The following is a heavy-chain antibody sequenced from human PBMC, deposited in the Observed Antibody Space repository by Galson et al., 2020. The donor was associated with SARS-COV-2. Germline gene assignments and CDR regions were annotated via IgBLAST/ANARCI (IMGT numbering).Heavy chain of an antibody. V-gene: IGHV4-30-2*01. D-gene: IGHD4-17*01. Sequence: TLSLTCAVSGTSISSGSYSWNWIRQPPGKGLEWIGYISHSGGTYYNPSLKSRVTISGDRSKNQFSLRLSSVTAADTAVYYCARLHYGEYAPEASDIWGPGTRVTVAS. J-gene: IGHJ3*02. CDR3: ARLHYGEYAPEASDI. CDR1: GTSISSGSYS. CDR2: ISHSGGT.